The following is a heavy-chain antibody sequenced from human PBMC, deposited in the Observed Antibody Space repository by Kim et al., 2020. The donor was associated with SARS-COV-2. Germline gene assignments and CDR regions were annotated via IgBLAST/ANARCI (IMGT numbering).Heavy chain of an antibody. J-gene: IGHJ5*02. CDR1: GYTFTSYA. CDR3: ARDLQDYAAWFDP. V-gene: IGHV1-3*01. CDR2: INAGNGNT. D-gene: IGHD2-2*01. Sequence: ASVKVSCKASGYTFTSYAMHWVRQAPGQRLEWMGWINAGNGNTKYSQKFQGRVTITRDTSASTAYMELSNLRSEDTAVYYCARDLQDYAAWFDPWGQGTLVTVSS.